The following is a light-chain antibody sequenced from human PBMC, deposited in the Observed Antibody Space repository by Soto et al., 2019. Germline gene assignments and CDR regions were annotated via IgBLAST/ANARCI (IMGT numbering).Light chain of an antibody. CDR2: DAS. V-gene: IGKV1-5*01. CDR3: QQYESCGT. Sequence: DIQMTQSPSNLSASVGDRVSITCRASQSISNWLAWYQQKPAKAPKLLIYDASSLANGVPSRFSGSVSGTEFTLTITSLQPDDFATYYCQQYESCGTFGQGTKVEI. CDR1: QSISNW. J-gene: IGKJ1*01.